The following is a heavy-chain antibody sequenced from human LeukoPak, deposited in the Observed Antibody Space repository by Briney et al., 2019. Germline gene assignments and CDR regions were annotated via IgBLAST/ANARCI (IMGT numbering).Heavy chain of an antibody. CDR3: ANGGYYGSGSYYNQLFAEYFQH. J-gene: IGHJ1*01. CDR1: GFTFDDYT. Sequence: PGGSLRLSCAASGFTFDDYTMHWVRQAPGKGLEWVSLISWDGGSTYYADSVKGRFTISRDNSKNSLYLQMNSLRTEDTALYYCANGGYYGSGSYYNQLFAEYFQHWGQGTLVTVSS. CDR2: ISWDGGST. D-gene: IGHD3-10*01. V-gene: IGHV3-43*01.